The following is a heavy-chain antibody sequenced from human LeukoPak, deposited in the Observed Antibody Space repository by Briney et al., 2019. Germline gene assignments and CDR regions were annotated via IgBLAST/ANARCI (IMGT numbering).Heavy chain of an antibody. V-gene: IGHV3-9*01. D-gene: IGHD3-10*01. Sequence: PGRSLRLSCAASGFTFDDYAMHWVRQAPGKGLEWVSGISWNSGSIGYADSVKGRFTISRDNAKNSLYLQMNSLRAEDTALYYCAKDYRGLDVWGQGTTVTVSS. J-gene: IGHJ6*02. CDR1: GFTFDDYA. CDR2: ISWNSGSI. CDR3: AKDYRGLDV.